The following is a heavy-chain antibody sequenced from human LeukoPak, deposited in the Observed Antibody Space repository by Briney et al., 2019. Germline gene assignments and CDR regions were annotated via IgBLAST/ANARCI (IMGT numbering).Heavy chain of an antibody. V-gene: IGHV3-48*03. CDR1: GFPFSSYE. CDR2: ISSSGSTI. Sequence: GGTLRLSCAASGFPFSSYEMNWVRQAPGKGLEWVSYISSSGSTIYYADSAKGRFPLSRENAQNSLYLQMNSLRAEDTAVYYCAGEGGGSNYAGGQGTLVTVSS. J-gene: IGHJ4*02. CDR3: AGEGGGSNYA. D-gene: IGHD3-10*01.